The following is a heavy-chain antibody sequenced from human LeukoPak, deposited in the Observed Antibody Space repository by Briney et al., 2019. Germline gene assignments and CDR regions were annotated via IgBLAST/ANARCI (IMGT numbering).Heavy chain of an antibody. V-gene: IGHV4-34*01. CDR2: INHSGST. D-gene: IGHD3-22*01. CDR1: GGSFSGYY. J-gene: IGHJ4*02. Sequence: SETLSLTCAVYGGSFSGYYWSWIRQPPGKGLEWIGEINHSGSTNYNPSLKSRVTISVDTSKKQFSLKLSSVTAADTAVYYCVTYYFDSSGPKKNYWGRGTLVTVSS. CDR3: VTYYFDSSGPKKNY.